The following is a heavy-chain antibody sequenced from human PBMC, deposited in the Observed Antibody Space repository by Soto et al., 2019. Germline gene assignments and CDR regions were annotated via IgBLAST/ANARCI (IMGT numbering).Heavy chain of an antibody. CDR1: GGSFSGYY. D-gene: IGHD3-3*01. Sequence: TSETLSLTCAVYGGSFSGYYWSWIRQPPGKGLEWIGEINHSGSTNYNPSLKSRVTISVDTSKNQFSLKLSSVTAAGTAVYYCASTSLSITIFGVVIPKPFDPWGQGTLVTVSS. CDR2: INHSGST. CDR3: ASTSLSITIFGVVIPKPFDP. V-gene: IGHV4-34*01. J-gene: IGHJ5*02.